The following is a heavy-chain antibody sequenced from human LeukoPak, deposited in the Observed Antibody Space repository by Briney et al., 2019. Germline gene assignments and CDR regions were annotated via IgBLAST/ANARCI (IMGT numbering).Heavy chain of an antibody. D-gene: IGHD2-2*01. CDR1: GFTFSSYS. V-gene: IGHV3-30*04. CDR2: ISSDGRTK. J-gene: IGHJ4*02. CDR3: ARDPVPAAARHFDY. Sequence: PGRSLRRSCAASGFTFSSYSMHWVRQAPGKGLEWVAVISSDGRTKYYADFVGSRLTISRDNSKNTLYLQMNSLRGDDTGVYYCARDPVPAAARHFDYWGRGTPVTVSS.